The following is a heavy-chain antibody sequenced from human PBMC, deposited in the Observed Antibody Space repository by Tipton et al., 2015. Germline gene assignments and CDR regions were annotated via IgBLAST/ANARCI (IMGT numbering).Heavy chain of an antibody. J-gene: IGHJ4*02. D-gene: IGHD2-15*01. CDR3: ARDSWGNCIGPSCYSFDS. CDR1: AYSISSDYY. V-gene: IGHV4-38-2*02. Sequence: TLSLTCAVPAYSISSDYYWGWIRQPPGKGLEWIGSIYYSGSAYYNPSLKSRVTISVDTSKNQFSLTLNSVTAADTAVYYCARDSWGNCIGPSCYSFDSWGQGTLVTVSS. CDR2: IYYSGSA.